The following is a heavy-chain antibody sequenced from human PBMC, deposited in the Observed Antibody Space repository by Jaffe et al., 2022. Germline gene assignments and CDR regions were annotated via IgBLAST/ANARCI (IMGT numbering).Heavy chain of an antibody. V-gene: IGHV3-30*18. Sequence: QVQLVESGGGVVQPGRSLRLSCAASGFTFSSYGMHWVRQAPGKGLEWVAVISYDGSNKYYADSVKGRFTISRDNSKNTLYLQMNSLRAEDTAVYYCAKDPIRSLIYYFDYWGQGTLVTVSS. CDR1: GFTFSSYG. CDR3: AKDPIRSLIYYFDY. D-gene: IGHD2-2*02. J-gene: IGHJ4*02. CDR2: ISYDGSNK.